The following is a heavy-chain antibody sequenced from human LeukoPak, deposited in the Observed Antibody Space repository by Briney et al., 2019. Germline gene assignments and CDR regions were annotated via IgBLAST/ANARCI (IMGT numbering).Heavy chain of an antibody. J-gene: IGHJ3*02. CDR1: GYTFTSYG. CDR2: ISTYNGNT. D-gene: IGHD7-27*01. Sequence: ASVKVSCKTSGYTFTSYGSSWVRQAPGQGLEWMGWISTYNGNTKYAQRLQGRVTMTTDTSTSTAYMELKSLRFDDTAVYYCARAYLGNAFDIWGQGTMVTVSS. CDR3: ARAYLGNAFDI. V-gene: IGHV1-18*04.